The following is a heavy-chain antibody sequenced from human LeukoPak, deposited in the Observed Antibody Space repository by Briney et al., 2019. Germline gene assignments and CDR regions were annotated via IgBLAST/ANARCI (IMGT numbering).Heavy chain of an antibody. Sequence: GASVKVSCKASGYTLTSYDINWVRQATRQGLEWMGWMNPNSGNTGYAQKFQGRVTMTRNTSISTAYMELSSLRSEDTAVYYCARTVTAIQNWFDPWGQGTLVTVSS. CDR3: ARTVTAIQNWFDP. D-gene: IGHD2-21*02. CDR1: GYTLTSYD. J-gene: IGHJ5*02. CDR2: MNPNSGNT. V-gene: IGHV1-8*01.